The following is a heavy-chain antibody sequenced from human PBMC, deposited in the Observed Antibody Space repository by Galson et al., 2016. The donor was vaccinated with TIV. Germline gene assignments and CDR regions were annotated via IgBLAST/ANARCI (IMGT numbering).Heavy chain of an antibody. J-gene: IGHJ6*02. CDR1: GFTFSKYG. Sequence: SVKVSCKASGFTFSKYGVTWVRQAPGQGLEWLGWISAYNGQTNYAQKFQGRVTMTTDTFATTAYLELRSLRPDDTAVYYCARDRGSYTMTLVVDYHYGMDVWGQGTKVAVSS. V-gene: IGHV1-18*01. D-gene: IGHD3-22*01. CDR2: ISAYNGQT. CDR3: ARDRGSYTMTLVVDYHYGMDV.